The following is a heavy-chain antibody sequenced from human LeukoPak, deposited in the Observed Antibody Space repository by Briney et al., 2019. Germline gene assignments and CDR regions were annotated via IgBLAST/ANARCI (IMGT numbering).Heavy chain of an antibody. J-gene: IGHJ4*02. V-gene: IGHV3-15*01. D-gene: IGHD2-2*01. CDR1: GFTFSNAW. Sequence: GGSLRLSCAASGFTFSNAWMSWVRQAPGKGLEWVGRIKSKTDGGTTDHAAPVKGRFTISRDDSKNTLYLQMNSLKTEDTAVYYCTSTIIVVPAVPDYWGQGTLVTVSS. CDR2: IKSKTDGGTT. CDR3: TSTIIVVPAVPDY.